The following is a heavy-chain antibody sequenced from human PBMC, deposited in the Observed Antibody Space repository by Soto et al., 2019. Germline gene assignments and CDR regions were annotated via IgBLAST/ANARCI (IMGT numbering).Heavy chain of an antibody. CDR1: GFTFSNYG. CDR3: AKEGPITNWYFDY. D-gene: IGHD1-1*01. CDR2: ISYDGNVA. J-gene: IGHJ4*02. Sequence: QVQLVESGGGVVQPGRSLRLSCAASGFTFSNYGMHWVRQAPGKGLEWVIVISYDGNVAYYADSVKGRFTISRDNSKNTLYLQMNSLRTDDTVMYYCAKEGPITNWYFDYWGQGTLVTVSS. V-gene: IGHV3-30*18.